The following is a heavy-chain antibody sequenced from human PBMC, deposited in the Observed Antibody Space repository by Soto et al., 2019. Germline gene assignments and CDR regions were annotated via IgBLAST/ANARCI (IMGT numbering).Heavy chain of an antibody. CDR3: ARHWYSRGWYPFD. J-gene: IGHJ4*02. Sequence: SETLSLTCTVSGGSISSYYWSWIGQPAGKGLEWIGRIYTSGSTNYNPTLKRRGTMSVDTSKNQFSLKLSSVTAADTAVYFCARHWYSRGWYPFDWGQGPLVSVS. CDR2: IYTSGST. D-gene: IGHD6-19*01. V-gene: IGHV4-4*07. CDR1: GGSISSYY.